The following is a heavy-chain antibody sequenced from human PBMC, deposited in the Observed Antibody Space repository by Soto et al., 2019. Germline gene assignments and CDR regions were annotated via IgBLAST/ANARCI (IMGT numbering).Heavy chain of an antibody. V-gene: IGHV3-74*01. Sequence: EVQLVESGGGLVQPGGSLTLSCASSGFTFTTYWMHWVRQAPGKGLVWVSRIKGDGSSTSQAVSMEGRFTISRDNAKNTVYLHMNSLRAEDTAVYYCARGGRNIYAVDVWGQGTTVIVSS. CDR2: IKGDGSST. D-gene: IGHD3-16*01. CDR3: ARGGRNIYAVDV. J-gene: IGHJ6*02. CDR1: GFTFTTYW.